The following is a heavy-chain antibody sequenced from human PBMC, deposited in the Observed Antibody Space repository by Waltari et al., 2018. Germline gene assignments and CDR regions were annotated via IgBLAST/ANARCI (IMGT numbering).Heavy chain of an antibody. CDR2: IYSGGST. D-gene: IGHD6-19*01. CDR3: ARDRGAVAGRTLYYYGMDV. V-gene: IGHV3-53*01. CDR1: GFTVSSHY. J-gene: IGHJ6*02. Sequence: EVQLVESGGGLIQPGGSLRLSCAASGFTVSSHYMSWVRQAPGKGLEWVSVIYSGGSTYYADSVKGRFTISRDNSKNTLYLQMNSLRAEDTAVYYCARDRGAVAGRTLYYYGMDVWGQGTTVTVSS.